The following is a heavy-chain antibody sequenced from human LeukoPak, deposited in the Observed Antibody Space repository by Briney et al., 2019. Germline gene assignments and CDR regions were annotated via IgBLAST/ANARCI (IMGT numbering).Heavy chain of an antibody. CDR3: ARGSYYDSSGYPDY. J-gene: IGHJ4*02. CDR2: ISYDGSNK. Sequence: PGGSLRLSCAASGFTFSSYAMHWVRQAPGKGLEWVAVISYDGSNKYYADSVKGRFTISRDNSKNTLYLQMNSLRAEDTAVYHCARGSYYDSSGYPDYWGQGTLVTVSS. CDR1: GFTFSSYA. V-gene: IGHV3-30-3*01. D-gene: IGHD3-22*01.